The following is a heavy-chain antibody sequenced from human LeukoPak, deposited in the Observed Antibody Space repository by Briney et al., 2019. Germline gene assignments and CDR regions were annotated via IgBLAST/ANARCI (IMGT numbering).Heavy chain of an antibody. CDR1: GFTFSGYS. V-gene: IGHV3-48*04. D-gene: IGHD4-17*01. CDR2: ISSGSGTA. CDR3: ARGRTAGRSAFDI. J-gene: IGHJ3*02. Sequence: GGSLRLSCAASGFTFSGYSMNWVRQAPGKGLEWVSYISSGSGTAYYADSVKGRFTISRDNAKNSLYLQMNSLRAEDTAVYYCARGRTAGRSAFDIWGQGTMVTVSS.